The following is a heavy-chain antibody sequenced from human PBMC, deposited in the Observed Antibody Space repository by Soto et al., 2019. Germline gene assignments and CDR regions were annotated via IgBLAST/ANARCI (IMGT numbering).Heavy chain of an antibody. CDR1: GFTFSSYA. CDR3: ARGISSGYSFQH. D-gene: IGHD3-22*01. Sequence: VGSLSFSCAASGFTFSSYAMHWVRQAPGKGLEWVAVISYDGSNKYYADSVKGRFTISRDNSKNTLYLQMNSLRAEDTAVYYCARGISSGYSFQHWGQGTLVTVSS. CDR2: ISYDGSNK. J-gene: IGHJ1*01. V-gene: IGHV3-30-3*01.